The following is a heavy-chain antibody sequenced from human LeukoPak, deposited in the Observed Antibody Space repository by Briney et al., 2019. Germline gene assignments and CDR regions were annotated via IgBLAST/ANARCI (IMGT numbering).Heavy chain of an antibody. D-gene: IGHD6-19*01. CDR2: IYYSGST. CDR3: ARDRGGGWPPTFDI. V-gene: IGHV4-31*03. Sequence: SQTLSLTCTVSGGSISSGGYYWSWIRQHPGKGLEWIGYIYYSGSTYYNPSLKSRVTISVDTSKNQFSLKLSSVTAADTAVYYCARDRGGGWPPTFDIWGQGTMVTVSS. CDR1: GGSISSGGYY. J-gene: IGHJ3*02.